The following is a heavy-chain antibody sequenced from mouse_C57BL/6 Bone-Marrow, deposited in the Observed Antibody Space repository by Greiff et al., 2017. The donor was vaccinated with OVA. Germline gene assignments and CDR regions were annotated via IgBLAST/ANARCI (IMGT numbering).Heavy chain of an antibody. V-gene: IGHV1-52*01. J-gene: IGHJ1*03. CDR3: ASGLLSVRDFDV. D-gene: IGHD2-14*01. CDR2: IDPSDSET. CDR1: GYTFTSYW. Sequence: QVQLQQPGAELVRPGSSVKLSCKASGYTFTSYWMHWVKQRPIQGLEWIGNIDPSDSETHYNQKFKDKATLTVDKSSSTAYMQLSSLTSEDSAVYDCASGLLSVRDFDVWGTGTTVTVSS.